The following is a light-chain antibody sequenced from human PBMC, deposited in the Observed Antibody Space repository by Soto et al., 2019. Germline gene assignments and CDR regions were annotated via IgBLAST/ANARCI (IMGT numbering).Light chain of an antibody. CDR2: NNN. CDR3: AAWDDSLNGDV. V-gene: IGLV1-44*01. CDR1: SSNIGSNT. J-gene: IGLJ1*01. Sequence: QSVLTQPPSASGTPGQRITISCSGSSSNIGSNTVNWYQQLPGTAPKLLIYNNNQRPSGVPYRFSGSTSGTSASLAISGLHSEDEADYYCAAWDDSLNGDVFGTGTKLTVL.